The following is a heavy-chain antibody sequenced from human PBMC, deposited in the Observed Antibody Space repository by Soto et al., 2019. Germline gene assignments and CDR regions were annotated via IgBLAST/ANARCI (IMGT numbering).Heavy chain of an antibody. V-gene: IGHV3-49*03. Sequence: PGGSLRLSCTAFGFTFGDYAMSWFRQAPGKWLEWVGFIRSKAYGGTTEYAASVKGRFTISRDDSKSIAYLHMNSLKTDDTAVYYCTRGPAGRDRTRSNYYYYYGMDVWGQGTTVTVSS. CDR2: IRSKAYGGTT. CDR1: GFTFGDYA. J-gene: IGHJ6*02. D-gene: IGHD1-1*01. CDR3: TRGPAGRDRTRSNYYYYYGMDV.